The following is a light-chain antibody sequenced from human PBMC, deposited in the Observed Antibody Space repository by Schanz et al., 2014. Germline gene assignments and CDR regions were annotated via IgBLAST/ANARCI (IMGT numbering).Light chain of an antibody. CDR3: YSYAGSSTRHWV. Sequence: QSALTQPPSVSGSPGQSVTISCTGTSSDVGSYNRVSWYQQPPGTTPKLMIYEVSNRPSGVPDRFSGSKSGNTASLTISGLQAEDEADYYCYSYAGSSTRHWVFGGGTKVTVL. V-gene: IGLV2-18*02. CDR1: SSDVGSYNR. CDR2: EVS. J-gene: IGLJ3*02.